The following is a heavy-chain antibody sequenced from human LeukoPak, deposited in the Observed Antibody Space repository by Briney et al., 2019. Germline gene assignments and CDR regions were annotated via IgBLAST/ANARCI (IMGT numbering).Heavy chain of an antibody. J-gene: IGHJ4*02. CDR3: ARGDTAMAYYFDY. D-gene: IGHD5-18*01. CDR2: VYYHGNTK. Sequence: GGSLRLSCAASGFTFNNYGMHWVRQAPGKGLEWVAFVYYHGNTKYYADSVKGRFTISRDNSKNTLYLQMNSLRAEDTAVYYCARGDTAMAYYFDYWGQGTLVTVSS. CDR1: GFTFNNYG. V-gene: IGHV3-30*12.